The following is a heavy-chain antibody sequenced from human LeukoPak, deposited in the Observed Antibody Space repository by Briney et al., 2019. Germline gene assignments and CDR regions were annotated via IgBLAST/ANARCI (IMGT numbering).Heavy chain of an antibody. J-gene: IGHJ5*02. V-gene: IGHV1-2*02. D-gene: IGHD3-10*01. CDR2: IKPNSGGT. Sequence: ASVKVSCKASGDSFTGNYMHWVRQAPGQGLEWMGWIKPNSGGTRSAQKFQGRVTMTRDTSISTAYMELSSLRYDDTAVYYCATNILVRDIINWFDPWGQGTLVTVSS. CDR3: ATNILVRDIINWFDP. CDR1: GDSFTGNY.